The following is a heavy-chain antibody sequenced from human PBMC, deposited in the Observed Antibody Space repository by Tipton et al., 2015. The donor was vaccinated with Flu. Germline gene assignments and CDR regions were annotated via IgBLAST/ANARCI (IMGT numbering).Heavy chain of an antibody. J-gene: IGHJ4*02. CDR3: ARDPSLGMPEYFDY. CDR2: IYNNKYT. D-gene: IGHD2-2*01. Sequence: TLSLTCTVSGGFVSSFYWNWIRQPPGKGLEWIGYIYNNKYTKYNPSLKSRVTISVDTSKKQFSLQLRSVTAADTAVYYCARDPSLGMPEYFDYWGQGTLVTASS. CDR1: GGFVSSFY. V-gene: IGHV4-59*02.